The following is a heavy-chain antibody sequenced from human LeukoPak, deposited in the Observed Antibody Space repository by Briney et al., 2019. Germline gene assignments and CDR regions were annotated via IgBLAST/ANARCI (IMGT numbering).Heavy chain of an antibody. Sequence: GGSLRLSCAASGFTFSSYDMHWVRQATGKGLEWVSAIGTAGDTYYPGSVKGRFTISRENAKNSLYLQMNSLRAGDTAVYYCAREGIAAAGTGYYYYYGMDVWGQGTTVTVSS. J-gene: IGHJ6*02. CDR1: GFTFSSYD. V-gene: IGHV3-13*01. CDR3: AREGIAAAGTGYYYYYGMDV. CDR2: IGTAGDT. D-gene: IGHD6-13*01.